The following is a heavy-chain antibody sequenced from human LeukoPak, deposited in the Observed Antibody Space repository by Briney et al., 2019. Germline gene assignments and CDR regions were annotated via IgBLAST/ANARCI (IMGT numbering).Heavy chain of an antibody. J-gene: IGHJ6*03. CDR2: ISSSSSTI. CDR1: GFTFSSYS. Sequence: AGGSLRLSCAASGFTFSSYSMNWVRQAPGKGLEWVSYISSSSSTIYYADSVKGRFTISRDNAKNSLYLQMNSLRAEDTAVYYCARDIYCSSTSCYYYYYYMDVWGKGTTVTVSS. CDR3: ARDIYCSSTSCYYYYYYMDV. D-gene: IGHD2-2*01. V-gene: IGHV3-48*01.